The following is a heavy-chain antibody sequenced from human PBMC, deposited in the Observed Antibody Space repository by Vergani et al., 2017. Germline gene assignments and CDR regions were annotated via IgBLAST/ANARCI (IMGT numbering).Heavy chain of an antibody. CDR2: IYYSGST. D-gene: IGHD4-17*01. Sequence: QLQLQESGPGLVKPSETLSLPCTVSGCSISSSSYYWGWIRQPPGKGLEWIGSIYYSGSTYYNPSLKSRVTISVDTSKNQFSLKLSSVTAADTAVYYCERENTDDYGDYLPLAFDYWGQGTLVTVSS. J-gene: IGHJ4*02. V-gene: IGHV4-39*07. CDR1: GCSISSSSYY. CDR3: ERENTDDYGDYLPLAFDY.